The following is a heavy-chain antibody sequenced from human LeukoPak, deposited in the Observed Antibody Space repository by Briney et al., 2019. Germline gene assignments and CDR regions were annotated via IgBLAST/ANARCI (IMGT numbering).Heavy chain of an antibody. D-gene: IGHD6-6*01. CDR3: AKAIHSSSSGVVDY. J-gene: IGHJ4*02. CDR2: IRYDGSNE. V-gene: IGHV3-30*02. CDR1: GFTFSNYA. Sequence: GGSLRLSCAASGFTFSNYAIHWVRQAPGKGLEWVTFIRYDGSNEYYAESVKGRFTISRDNSKNTLYLQMSSLRAEDTAVYYCAKAIHSSSSGVVDYWGQGTLVTVSS.